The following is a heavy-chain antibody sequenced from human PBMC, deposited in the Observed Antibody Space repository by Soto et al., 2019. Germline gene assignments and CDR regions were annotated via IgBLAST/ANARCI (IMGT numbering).Heavy chain of an antibody. J-gene: IGHJ3*02. V-gene: IGHV3-49*04. CDR2: IRSKAYGGTT. CDR3: TIAGIVGETTDGAFDI. D-gene: IGHD1-26*01. CDR1: GFTFGDYA. Sequence: GGSLRLSCTASGFTFGDYAMSWVRQAPGKGLEWVGFIRSKAYGGTTEYAASVKGRFTISRDDSKSIAYLQMNSLKTEDTAVYYCTIAGIVGETTDGAFDIWGQGTMVTVSS.